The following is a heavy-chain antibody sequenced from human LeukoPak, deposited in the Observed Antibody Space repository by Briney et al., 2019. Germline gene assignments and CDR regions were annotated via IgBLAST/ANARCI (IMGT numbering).Heavy chain of an antibody. V-gene: IGHV3-30-3*01. CDR3: TGDHYPGIARGGACNF. CDR2: ISYDGSKR. D-gene: IGHD2/OR15-2a*01. Sequence: PGRSLRLSCVASGFTFNSFAMHWVRQAPGKGLEWVAVISYDGSKRYYADSGKGRFTISRDNSKNATYLEMNSMRVEDTAIYYCTGDHYPGIARGGACNFWGQGTMVTVSS. J-gene: IGHJ3*01. CDR1: GFTFNSFA.